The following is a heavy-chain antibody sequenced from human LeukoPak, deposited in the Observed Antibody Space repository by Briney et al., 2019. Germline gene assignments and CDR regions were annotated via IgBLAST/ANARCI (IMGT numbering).Heavy chain of an antibody. Sequence: SGPTLVKPTQTLTLTCTFSGFSLSTSGVGVGWTRQPPGKALEWLALIYWDDDKRYSPSLKSRLTITKDTSKNQVVLTMTNMDPVDTATYYCAHARSSTSYLGHFQHWGQGTLVTVSS. CDR1: GFSLSTSGVG. V-gene: IGHV2-5*02. CDR2: IYWDDDK. CDR3: AHARSSTSYLGHFQH. J-gene: IGHJ1*01. D-gene: IGHD2-2*01.